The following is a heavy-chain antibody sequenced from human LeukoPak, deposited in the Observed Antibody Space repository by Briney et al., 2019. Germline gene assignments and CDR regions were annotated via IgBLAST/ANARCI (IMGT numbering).Heavy chain of an antibody. CDR3: ARDRGVVVPAADY. J-gene: IGHJ4*02. CDR1: GFTFSSYS. Sequence: GGSLRLSCAASGFTFSSYSMNWVRQSPGKGLEWVSYISSSSSTIYYADSVKGRFTISRDNAKNSLYLQMNSLRAEDTAVYYCARDRGVVVPAADYWGQGTLVTVSS. CDR2: ISSSSSTI. D-gene: IGHD2-2*01. V-gene: IGHV3-48*01.